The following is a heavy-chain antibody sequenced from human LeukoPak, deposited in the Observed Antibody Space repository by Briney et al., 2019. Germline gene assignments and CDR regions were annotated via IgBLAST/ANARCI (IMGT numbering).Heavy chain of an antibody. V-gene: IGHV3-66*01. CDR1: GFIVSSSY. CDR2: IYNGDTT. D-gene: IGHD1-26*01. J-gene: IGHJ4*02. CDR3: ARVIVGANYFDC. Sequence: PGGSLRLSCAASGFIVSSSYMSWVRQAPGKGLEWVSFIYNGDTTYYADSVKGRFIISRDNSKNTLYLQMNSLRAEDTALYYCARVIVGANYFDCWGQGTLVTVSS.